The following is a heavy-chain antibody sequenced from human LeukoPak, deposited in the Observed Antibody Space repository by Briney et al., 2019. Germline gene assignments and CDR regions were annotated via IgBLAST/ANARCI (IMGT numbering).Heavy chain of an antibody. V-gene: IGHV4-59*01. CDR2: IYYSGST. J-gene: IGHJ5*02. CDR3: VRAVGPVGGYDSP. D-gene: IGHD5-12*01. Sequence: SETLSLTCTVSGGSFSSYYWSWIRQPPGKGLEWIGYIYYSGSTNYNPSLKSRVTISLDTSKNQFSLKLSSVTAAHTAVYYCVRAVGPVGGYDSPWGQGTLVTVSS. CDR1: GGSFSSYY.